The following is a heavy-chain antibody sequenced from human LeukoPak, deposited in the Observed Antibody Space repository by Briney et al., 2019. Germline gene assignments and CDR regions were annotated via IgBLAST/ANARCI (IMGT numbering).Heavy chain of an antibody. CDR3: AKEQYSSSFFSWFDP. Sequence: GGSLRLSCAASGFTFSSYAMSWVRQAPGKGLEWVSAISGSGGSTYYADSVKGRFTISRDNSKNTLYLQMNGLRAEDTAVYSCAKEQYSSSFFSWFDPWGQGTLVTVSS. CDR1: GFTFSSYA. D-gene: IGHD6-6*01. V-gene: IGHV3-23*01. J-gene: IGHJ5*02. CDR2: ISGSGGST.